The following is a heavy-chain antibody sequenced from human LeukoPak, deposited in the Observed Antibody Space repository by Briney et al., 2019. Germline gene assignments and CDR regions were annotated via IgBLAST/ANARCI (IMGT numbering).Heavy chain of an antibody. J-gene: IGHJ4*02. CDR1: GGSISSYY. D-gene: IGHD5-12*01. CDR3: ASHSGGYAY. Sequence: PSETLSLTCTVSGGSISSYYWSWIRQPPGKGLEWIGYIYYSDSTYYNPSLKSRVTISVDTSKNQFSLRLNSVTAADTAVYYCASHSGGYAYWGQGTLVTVSS. CDR2: IYYSDST. V-gene: IGHV4-59*12.